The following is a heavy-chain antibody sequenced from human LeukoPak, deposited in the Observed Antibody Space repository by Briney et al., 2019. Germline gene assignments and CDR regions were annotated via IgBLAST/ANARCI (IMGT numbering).Heavy chain of an antibody. CDR2: ISSSSSYI. CDR3: ARDRVYYDSSGYHGS. Sequence: NTGGSLRLSCAASGFTFSSYSMNWVRQAPGKGLEWVSSISSSSSYIYYADSVKGRFTISRDNAKNSLYLQMNSLRAEDTAVYYCARDRVYYDSSGYHGSWGQGTLVTVSS. CDR1: GFTFSSYS. V-gene: IGHV3-21*01. J-gene: IGHJ5*02. D-gene: IGHD3-22*01.